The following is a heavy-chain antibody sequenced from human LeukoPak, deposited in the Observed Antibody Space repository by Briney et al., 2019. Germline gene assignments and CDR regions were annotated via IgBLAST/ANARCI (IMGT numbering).Heavy chain of an antibody. CDR1: GFTFSTFS. V-gene: IGHV3-48*01. CDR2: ITSSSGTI. D-gene: IGHD3-22*01. Sequence: GGPLRLSCAASGFTFSTFSMNWVRQAPGKGLEWISYITSSSGTIYYADSVKGRFTISRDNAKNSLYLQMNSLRAEDTAVYYCARDSDYYDSSPDPTLDYWGQGTLVTVSS. CDR3: ARDSDYYDSSPDPTLDY. J-gene: IGHJ4*02.